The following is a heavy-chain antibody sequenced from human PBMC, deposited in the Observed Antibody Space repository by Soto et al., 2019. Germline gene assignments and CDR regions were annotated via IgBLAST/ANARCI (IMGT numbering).Heavy chain of an antibody. D-gene: IGHD4-4*01. CDR3: ARDRNKNYYYYYMDV. CDR1: GFTFSSYW. Sequence: GGSLRLSCAASGFTFSSYWVHWVRQAPGKGLVWVSRINSDGSSTSYADSVKGRFTISRDNAKNTLYLQMNSLRAEDTAVYYCARDRNKNYYYYYMDVWGKGTTVTVSS. CDR2: INSDGSST. J-gene: IGHJ6*03. V-gene: IGHV3-74*01.